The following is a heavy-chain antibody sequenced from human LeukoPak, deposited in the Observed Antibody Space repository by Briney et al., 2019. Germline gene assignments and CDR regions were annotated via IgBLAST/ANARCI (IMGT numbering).Heavy chain of an antibody. CDR1: GNYW. Sequence: GGSLRLSCAASGNYWMHWVRQAPGKGLVWVSHINSDGSWTSYADSVRGRFTISEDNAKNTVYLQMNSLRAEDTAVYYCVSFYETYWGRGTLVTVSS. CDR2: INSDGSWT. J-gene: IGHJ4*02. V-gene: IGHV3-74*01. D-gene: IGHD2/OR15-2a*01. CDR3: VSFYETY.